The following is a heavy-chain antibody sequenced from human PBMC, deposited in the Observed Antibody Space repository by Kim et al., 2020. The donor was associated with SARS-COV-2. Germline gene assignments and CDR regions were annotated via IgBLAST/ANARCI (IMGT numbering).Heavy chain of an antibody. Sequence: GGSLRLSCAASGFTFSSYSMNWVRQAPGKGLEWVSSISSSSSYIYYADSVKGRFTISRDNAKNSLYLQMNSLRAEDTAVYYCASPLLTGDAFDIWGQGTMVTVSS. CDR1: GFTFSSYS. J-gene: IGHJ3*02. CDR2: ISSSSSYI. D-gene: IGHD7-27*01. CDR3: ASPLLTGDAFDI. V-gene: IGHV3-21*01.